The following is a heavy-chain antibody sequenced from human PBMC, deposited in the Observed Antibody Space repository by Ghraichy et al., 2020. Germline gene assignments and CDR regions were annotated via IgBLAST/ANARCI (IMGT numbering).Heavy chain of an antibody. V-gene: IGHV4-59*01. CDR1: GGSISSYY. D-gene: IGHD3-10*01. CDR2: IYYSGST. J-gene: IGHJ4*02. CDR3: ARVGGTGSKDGSGLTFDY. Sequence: SETLSLTCTVSGGSISSYYWSWIRQPPGKGLEWIGYIYYSGSTNYNPSLKSRVTISVDTSKNQFSLKLSSVTAADTAVYYCARVGGTGSKDGSGLTFDYWGQGTLVTVSS.